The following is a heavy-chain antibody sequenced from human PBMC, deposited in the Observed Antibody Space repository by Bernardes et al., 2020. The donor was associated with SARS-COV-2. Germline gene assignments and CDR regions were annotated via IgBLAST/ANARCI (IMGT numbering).Heavy chain of an antibody. J-gene: IGHJ4*02. D-gene: IGHD4-17*01. CDR2: ISGSAGST. Sequence: GGSLRLSCAASGYSFSSYAMTWVRQAPGKGLEWVSAISGSAGSTYYADPLKDRFTISRDNSKNTLYLQMNSLRAEDTAVYYCARSRDYGDFGGILRRYYFNFWGQGTLVTVSS. V-gene: IGHV3-23*01. CDR1: GYSFSSYA. CDR3: ARSRDYGDFGGILRRYYFNF.